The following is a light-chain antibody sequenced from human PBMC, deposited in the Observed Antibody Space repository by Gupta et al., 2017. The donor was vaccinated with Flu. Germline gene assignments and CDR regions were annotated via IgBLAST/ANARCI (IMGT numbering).Light chain of an antibody. CDR1: NIGGQT. J-gene: IGLJ3*02. Sequence: GKAATITGAGTNIGGQTLHWSQQRSGQAPVLVVHDVRDRPSGIPERFSGSNSGNSATLTISRVEAGDEADYYCQVWDSSSDHRVFGGGTKLTVL. CDR3: QVWDSSSDHRV. V-gene: IGLV3-21*03. CDR2: DVR.